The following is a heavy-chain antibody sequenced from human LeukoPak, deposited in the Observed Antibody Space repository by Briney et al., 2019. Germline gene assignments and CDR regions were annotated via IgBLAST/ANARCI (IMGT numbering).Heavy chain of an antibody. CDR1: GYTFTSYY. CDR3: ASLRSVGLAAAGTLDY. Sequence: ASVTVSCKASGYTFTSYYMHWVRQAPGQGLVWMGWMNPNSGNTGYAQKFQGRVTITTDESTSTAYMELSSLRSEDTAVYYCASLRSVGLAAAGTLDYWGQGTLVTVSS. CDR2: MNPNSGNT. D-gene: IGHD6-13*01. V-gene: IGHV1-8*03. J-gene: IGHJ4*02.